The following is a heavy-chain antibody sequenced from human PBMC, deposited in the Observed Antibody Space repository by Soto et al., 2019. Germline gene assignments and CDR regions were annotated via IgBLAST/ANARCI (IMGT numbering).Heavy chain of an antibody. CDR2: IYHSGST. CDR3: ARRITIFGVAPFDY. J-gene: IGHJ4*02. Sequence: SETLSLTCAVSGGSISSSNWWSWVRQPPGKGLEGMGEIYHSGSTNYNPSLKSRVTISVDKSKNQFSLKLSSVTAADTAVYYCARRITIFGVAPFDYWGQGTLVTVSS. CDR1: GGSISSSNW. V-gene: IGHV4-4*02. D-gene: IGHD3-3*01.